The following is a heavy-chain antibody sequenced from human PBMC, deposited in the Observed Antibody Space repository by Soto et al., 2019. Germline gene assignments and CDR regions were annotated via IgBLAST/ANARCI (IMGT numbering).Heavy chain of an antibody. D-gene: IGHD5-18*01. J-gene: IGHJ4*02. Sequence: EVQLLESGGGLVQPGGSLRLSCAASGFTFSSYGMTWVLQAPGKGLEWVSSVTPSGGNTYYAVSVKGRFTISRDNYKSTMYLQMNSLRADHTAGDYCEKAFTGTYGYGGDYWGQGTLVTVSS. V-gene: IGHV3-23*01. CDR2: VTPSGGNT. CDR1: GFTFSSYG. CDR3: EKAFTGTYGYGGDY.